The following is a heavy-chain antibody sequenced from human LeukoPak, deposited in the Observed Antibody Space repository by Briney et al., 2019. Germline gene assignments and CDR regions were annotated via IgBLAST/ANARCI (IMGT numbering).Heavy chain of an antibody. D-gene: IGHD3-22*01. CDR2: IIPIFGTP. V-gene: IGHV1-69*05. Sequence: SVKVSCKASGGTFTTYTFSWVRQAPGQGLEWMGGIIPIFGTPNYAQKFQGRVTITTDESTTTAYMELSSLRSEDTAVYYCARGVCYDSSGYYYDHYYYMDVWGKGTTVTVSS. J-gene: IGHJ6*03. CDR1: GGTFTTYT. CDR3: ARGVCYDSSGYYYDHYYYMDV.